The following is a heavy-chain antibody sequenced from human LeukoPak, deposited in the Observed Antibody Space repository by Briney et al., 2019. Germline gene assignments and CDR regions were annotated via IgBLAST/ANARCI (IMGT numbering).Heavy chain of an antibody. CDR3: ARSSYDILTGYSGPDAFDI. CDR1: GFTFSSYS. J-gene: IGHJ3*02. CDR2: ISSSSSYI. Sequence: GGSLRLSCAASGFTFSSYSMNWVRQAPGKGLEWVSSISSSSSYIYYADSVKDRFTISRDNAKNSLYLQMNSLRAEDTAVYYCARSSYDILTGYSGPDAFDIWGQGTMVTVSS. V-gene: IGHV3-21*01. D-gene: IGHD3-9*01.